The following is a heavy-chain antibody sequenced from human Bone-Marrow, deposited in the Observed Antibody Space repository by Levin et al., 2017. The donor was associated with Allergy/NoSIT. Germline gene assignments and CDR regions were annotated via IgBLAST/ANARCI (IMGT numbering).Heavy chain of an antibody. V-gene: IGHV3-20*04. CDR3: ARGFLAPRIYSGYEDTPIDH. CDR2: IEWNGGRT. D-gene: IGHD5-12*01. Sequence: RAGESLKISCAASGFTFDDYGMSWVRQVPGKGLEWVSGIEWNGGRTGYSGSVKGRFTVSRDDAKNSLYLQMNSLRAEDTALYYCARGFLAPRIYSGYEDTPIDHWGQGTLVTVSS. CDR1: GFTFDDYG. J-gene: IGHJ4*02.